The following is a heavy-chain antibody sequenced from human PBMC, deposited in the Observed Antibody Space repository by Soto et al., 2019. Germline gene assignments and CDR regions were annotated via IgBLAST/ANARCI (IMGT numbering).Heavy chain of an antibody. J-gene: IGHJ4*02. CDR2: IDPTDSYA. V-gene: IGHV5-10-1*01. Sequence: GESLKISCRVSGYSFTSYWISWVRQVPGKGLEWMGRIDPTDSYANYSPSFQGHVTSSVDRSINTAYLQWSSLKAPDTAVYYCARLNSRHGTNGQLDYWGQGTRVNVSS. CDR1: GYSFTSYW. CDR3: ARLNSRHGTNGQLDY. D-gene: IGHD3-22*01.